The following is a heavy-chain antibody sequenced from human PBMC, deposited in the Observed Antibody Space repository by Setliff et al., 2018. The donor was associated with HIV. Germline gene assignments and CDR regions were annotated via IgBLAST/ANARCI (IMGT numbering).Heavy chain of an antibody. CDR2: IYYSGNA. V-gene: IGHV4-39*01. CDR1: GGSISSSSYY. CDR3: ARRPATRGNWCFDL. Sequence: SETLSLTCTVSGGSISSSSYYWGWIRQPPGKGLEWIGHIYYSGNAHYNPSLKSRVTMSVDTSKNQFSLKLSSVTATDTAVYYCARRPATRGNWCFDLWGRGTLVTVSS. J-gene: IGHJ2*01.